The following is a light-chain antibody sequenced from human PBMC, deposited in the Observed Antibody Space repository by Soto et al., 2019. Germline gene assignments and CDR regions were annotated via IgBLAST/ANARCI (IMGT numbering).Light chain of an antibody. CDR2: EVS. V-gene: IGLV2-14*01. J-gene: IGLJ2*01. CDR1: SSDVGGYNY. Sequence: QSALTQPASVSGSPGQSITISCTRTSSDVGGYNYVSWYQQHPGKAPKLMIYEVSNRPSGVSDRFSGSKSANTASLTISGLQAEDEADYYCSSYTSSNTLLFGGGTKLTVL. CDR3: SSYTSSNTLL.